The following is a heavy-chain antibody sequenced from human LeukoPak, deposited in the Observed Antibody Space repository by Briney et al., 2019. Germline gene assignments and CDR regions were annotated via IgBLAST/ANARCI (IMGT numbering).Heavy chain of an antibody. J-gene: IGHJ6*02. Sequence: SETLSLTCTVSGGSVSSGSYYWSWIRQPPGKGLEWIGYIYYSGSTNYNPSLKSRVTISVDTSKNQFSLKLSSVTAADTAVYYCARETYHGSGSYYYGMDVWGQGTTVTVSS. CDR1: GGSVSSGSYY. V-gene: IGHV4-61*01. D-gene: IGHD3-10*01. CDR2: IYYSGST. CDR3: ARETYHGSGSYYYGMDV.